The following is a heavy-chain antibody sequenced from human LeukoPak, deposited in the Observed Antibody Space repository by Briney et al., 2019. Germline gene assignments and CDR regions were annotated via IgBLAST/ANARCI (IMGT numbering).Heavy chain of an antibody. Sequence: GASVKVSCKASGYTFTSYGISWVRQAPGQGLEWMGWISAYNGNTNYAQKLQGRVTMTTDTSTSTAYMELRSLRSDDTAVYYCARELYDILTGPQKPYGMDVWGQGTTVTVSS. J-gene: IGHJ6*02. CDR2: ISAYNGNT. CDR1: GYTFTSYG. D-gene: IGHD3-9*01. V-gene: IGHV1-18*01. CDR3: ARELYDILTGPQKPYGMDV.